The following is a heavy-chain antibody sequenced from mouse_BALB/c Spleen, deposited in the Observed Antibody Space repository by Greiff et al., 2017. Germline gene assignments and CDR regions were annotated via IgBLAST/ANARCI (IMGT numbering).Heavy chain of an antibody. CDR3: ARHEVSDAIDY. V-gene: IGHV5-12-2*01. D-gene: IGHD2-10*02. Sequence: EVQGVESGGGLVQPGGSLKLSCAASGFTFSSYTMSWVRQTPEKRLEWVAYISNGGGSTYYPDTVKGRFTISRDNAKNTLYLQMSSLKSEDTAMYYCARHEVSDAIDYWGQGTSVTVSS. CDR1: GFTFSSYT. CDR2: ISNGGGST. J-gene: IGHJ4*01.